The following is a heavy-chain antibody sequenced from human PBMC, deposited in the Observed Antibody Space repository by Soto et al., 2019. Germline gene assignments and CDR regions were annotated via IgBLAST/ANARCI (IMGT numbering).Heavy chain of an antibody. J-gene: IGHJ6*02. V-gene: IGHV3-30*18. CDR3: AKDLFADYYYYGMDV. CDR2: ISYDGSNK. D-gene: IGHD3-3*01. Sequence: GGSLRLACAASGFTFSSYGMHWVRQAPGKGLEWVAVISYDGSNKYYADSVKGRFTISRDNSKNTLYLQMNSLRAEDTAVYYCAKDLFADYYYYGMDVWGQGTTVTVSS. CDR1: GFTFSSYG.